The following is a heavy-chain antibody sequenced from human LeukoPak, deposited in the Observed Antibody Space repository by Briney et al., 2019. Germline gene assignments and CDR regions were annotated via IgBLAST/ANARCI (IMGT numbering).Heavy chain of an antibody. CDR1: GFTFATYA. J-gene: IGHJ4*02. V-gene: IGHV3-23*01. D-gene: IGHD2/OR15-2a*01. CDR2: ISGSGGST. CDR3: AKDRGYYAVAPAY. Sequence: GGSLRLFCAASGFTFATYAMNWVRQAPGKGLEWVSAISGSGGSTYYADSVKGRFTISRDNSKNTLYLQMNSLRAEDTAVYYCAKDRGYYAVAPAYWGQGTLVTVSS.